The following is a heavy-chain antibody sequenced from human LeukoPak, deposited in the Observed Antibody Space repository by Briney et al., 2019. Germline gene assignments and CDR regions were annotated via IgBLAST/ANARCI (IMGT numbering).Heavy chain of an antibody. Sequence: GGSLRLSCAASGFTFTKNYMSWVRQAPGKGLEWVSVIWSVGNTYYVDSVKGRFVMSSDNSKSTLYLQMNNLRVEDTAEYYCAVVSNYYYYPGMDVWGQGTTVTVSS. V-gene: IGHV3-53*01. CDR3: AVVSNYYYYPGMDV. CDR1: GFTFTKNY. CDR2: IWSVGNT. J-gene: IGHJ6*01. D-gene: IGHD2/OR15-2a*01.